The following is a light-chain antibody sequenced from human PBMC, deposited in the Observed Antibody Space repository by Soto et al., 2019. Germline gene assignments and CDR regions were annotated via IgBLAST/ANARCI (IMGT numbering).Light chain of an antibody. J-gene: IGLJ3*02. CDR3: AAWDDSLSGWV. CDR1: SSNIGSNT. Sequence: QSVLTQPPSASGTPGQRVTISCSGSSSNIGSNTVNWYQQLPGTAPKLHIYSNNQRPSGVPDRFSGSKSGTSASLAISGRQSEDEADYYCAAWDDSLSGWVLGGGTKRTV. CDR2: SNN. V-gene: IGLV1-44*01.